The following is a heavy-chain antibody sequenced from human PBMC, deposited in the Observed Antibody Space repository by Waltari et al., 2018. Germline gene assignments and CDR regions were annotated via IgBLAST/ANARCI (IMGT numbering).Heavy chain of an antibody. Sequence: QVQLLQSGPRLVKPSETLSLTCTVSGVSIENYFWSWIRQSAGKELEWIGRISSRGDSNYSPSLKSRDAMTIDQSNSQVSLRVDSVTAADTAVYYCARDVAHYGSGTYPVHKVLVYSYNFMDFWGSGTTVTVSS. CDR2: ISSRGDS. V-gene: IGHV4-4*07. D-gene: IGHD3-10*01. CDR1: GVSIENYF. J-gene: IGHJ6*03. CDR3: ARDVAHYGSGTYPVHKVLVYSYNFMDF.